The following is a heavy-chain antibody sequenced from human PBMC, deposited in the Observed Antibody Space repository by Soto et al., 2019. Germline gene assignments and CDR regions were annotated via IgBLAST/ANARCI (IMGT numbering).Heavy chain of an antibody. CDR3: ARDRV. J-gene: IGHJ4*02. CDR1: GCTCTIYA. CDR2: INAGNGNT. Sequence: VKVSCKASGCTCTIYAMHWVLQSPVQRLEWMGCINAGNGNTKYSQKFQGRVTITRDTSASTAYMELSSLRSEDTAVYYCARDRVWGQGALVTVSS. V-gene: IGHV1-3*01.